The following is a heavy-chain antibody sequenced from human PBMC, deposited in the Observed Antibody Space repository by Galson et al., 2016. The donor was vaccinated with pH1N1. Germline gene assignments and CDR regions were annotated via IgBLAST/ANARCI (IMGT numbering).Heavy chain of an antibody. J-gene: IGHJ4*03. CDR2: IRKTANNYTT. D-gene: IGHD3-16*01. CDR1: GFMFSDHY. Sequence: SLRLSCAASGFMFSDHYMDWVRQTPGKGLECVGRIRKTANNYTTEYAASVKGRFTISRDDSQNSLYLQMRRLKTEDTAVYYCVRVGVPWNFDYWGQGTTVIVSS. CDR3: VRVGVPWNFDY. V-gene: IGHV3-72*01.